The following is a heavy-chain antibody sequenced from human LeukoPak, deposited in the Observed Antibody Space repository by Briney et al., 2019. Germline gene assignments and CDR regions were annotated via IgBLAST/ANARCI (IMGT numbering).Heavy chain of an antibody. D-gene: IGHD3-16*02. J-gene: IGHJ4*02. CDR2: FDPEDGET. CDR1: GYTLTELS. V-gene: IGHV1-24*01. Sequence: ASVTVSCKVSGYTLTELSMHWVRQAPGKGLEWMGGFDPEDGETIYAQKFQGRVTMTEDTSTDTAYMELSSLRSEDTAVYYCATSALYYDYVWGSYRPASFDYWGQGTLVTVSS. CDR3: ATSALYYDYVWGSYRPASFDY.